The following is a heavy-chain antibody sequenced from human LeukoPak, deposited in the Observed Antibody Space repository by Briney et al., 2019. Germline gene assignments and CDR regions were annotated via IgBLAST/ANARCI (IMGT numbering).Heavy chain of an antibody. Sequence: SETLSLTCTVSGGSISSYYWSWIRQPPGKGLEWIGYINYSGSTNYNSSLESRATISVDTSKNQFSLKLSSVTAADTAVYYCARAWGYLDYWGQGTLVTVSS. CDR2: INYSGST. CDR3: ARAWGYLDY. V-gene: IGHV4-59*01. D-gene: IGHD3-16*01. J-gene: IGHJ4*02. CDR1: GGSISSYY.